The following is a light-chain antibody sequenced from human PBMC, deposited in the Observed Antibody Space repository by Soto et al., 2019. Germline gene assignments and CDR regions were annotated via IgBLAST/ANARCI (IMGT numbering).Light chain of an antibody. Sequence: EMVMTQSPATLSVSPGERATLSCRASQSVSTNLAWYQHKPGQHPRLLFYGASTRATGILARFSGSASGTEFTLTFGSLQSEDFAVYYCQQYYNWPPMYTFGQGTKLEIK. CDR2: GAS. V-gene: IGKV3-15*01. CDR3: QQYYNWPPMYT. CDR1: QSVSTN. J-gene: IGKJ2*01.